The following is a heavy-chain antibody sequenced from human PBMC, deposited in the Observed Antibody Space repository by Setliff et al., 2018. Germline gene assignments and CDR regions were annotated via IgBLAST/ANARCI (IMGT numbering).Heavy chain of an antibody. D-gene: IGHD3-22*01. J-gene: IGHJ4*02. CDR2: IRPDGSNK. CDR1: GFTFSGYG. V-gene: IGHV3-30*02. CDR3: AKDTYYYDSSGYYVFDY. Sequence: SCAASGFTFSGYGIHWVRQAPGKGLEWVAFIRPDGSNKYYADFVKGRFTISRDNSKNTLYLQMNSLRVEDTAVYYCAKDTYYYDSSGYYVFDYWGQGTLVTVSS.